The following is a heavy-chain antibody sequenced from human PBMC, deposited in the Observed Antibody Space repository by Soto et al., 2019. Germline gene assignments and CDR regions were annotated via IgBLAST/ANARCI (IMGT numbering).Heavy chain of an antibody. V-gene: IGHV3-21*02. CDR3: ARGPLYCFDY. Sequence: EVQLVESGGGLVKPGGSLRLSCEDSGFTFSSYTMNWVRRAPGKGLEWVSSISSRSTNTHYADSVRGRFTISRDNAKRSLYLQMNSLSAEDTAVYYCARGPLYCFDYWGQGTLVTVSS. CDR1: GFTFSSYT. CDR2: ISSRSTNT. J-gene: IGHJ4*02.